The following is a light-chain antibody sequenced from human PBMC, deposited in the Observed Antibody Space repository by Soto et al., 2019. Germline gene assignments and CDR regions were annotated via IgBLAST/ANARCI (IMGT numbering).Light chain of an antibody. CDR2: AAS. J-gene: IGKJ3*01. Sequence: DIQMTQSPSSVSASVGDRVTITCRASQGISDWLAWFQQKPGKAPKLLIYAASTLQSGVPSRFSGSGSGTEFTLTITDLQPEDFATYYWQQATSFPFTFGPGTKVDIK. CDR1: QGISDW. CDR3: QQATSFPFT. V-gene: IGKV1-12*01.